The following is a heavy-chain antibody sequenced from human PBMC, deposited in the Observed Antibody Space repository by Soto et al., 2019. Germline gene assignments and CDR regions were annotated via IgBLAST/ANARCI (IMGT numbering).Heavy chain of an antibody. Sequence: GRSLRLSCAACGFTFSSYWMSWVRQAPGKGLEWVANIKQDGSEKYYVDSVKGRFTISRDNAKNSLYLQMNSLRAEDTAVYYCARDGSRTPSRGYYYNWGQETLLPVSS. J-gene: IGHJ4*02. V-gene: IGHV3-7*01. CDR1: GFTFSSYW. CDR2: IKQDGSEK. D-gene: IGHD3-22*01. CDR3: ARDGSRTPSRGYYYN.